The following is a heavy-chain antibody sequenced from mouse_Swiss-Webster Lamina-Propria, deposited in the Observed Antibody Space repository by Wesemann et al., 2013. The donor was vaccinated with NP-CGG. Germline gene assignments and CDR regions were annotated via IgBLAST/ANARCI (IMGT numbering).Heavy chain of an antibody. CDR1: GFDFSRYW. D-gene: IGHD2-1*01. CDR3: ARGNYAWFAY. CDR2: INPDSSTI. Sequence: EVKLLESGGGLVQPGGSLKLSCAASGFDFSRYWMSWVRQAPGKGLEWIGEINPDSSTINYTPSLKDKFIISRDNAKNTLYLQMSKVRSEDTALYYCARGNYAWFAYWGQGTLVTVSA. J-gene: IGHJ3*01. V-gene: IGHV4-1*02.